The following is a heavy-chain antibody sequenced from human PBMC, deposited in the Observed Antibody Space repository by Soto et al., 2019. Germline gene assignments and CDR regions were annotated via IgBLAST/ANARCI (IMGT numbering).Heavy chain of an antibody. D-gene: IGHD2-15*01. CDR1: GYSVTSSNYD. V-gene: IGHV4-39*01. CDR2: MFYSGLT. CDR3: APLSVSLSGPYGINF. J-gene: IGHJ6*02. Sequence: PXQSLSLPGSVAGYSVTSSNYDRAWIRQPPGKGLEWIGSMFYSGLTYYNPSLKSRVTLSVDTSKNQFYVRLNYVTAADTAVYYCAPLSVSLSGPYGINFWGQGTTFPVSS.